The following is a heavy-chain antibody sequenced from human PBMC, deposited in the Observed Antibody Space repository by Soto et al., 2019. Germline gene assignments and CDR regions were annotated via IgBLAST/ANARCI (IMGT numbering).Heavy chain of an antibody. Sequence: GGSLRLSCTASGFTFSSYAMSWVRQAPGKGLEWVSAISGSGGSTYYADSVKGRFTISRDNSKNTLYLQMNSLRAEDTAVYYCAKNLRRYSYGHWFDPWGQGTLVTVSS. D-gene: IGHD5-18*01. V-gene: IGHV3-23*01. J-gene: IGHJ5*02. CDR3: AKNLRRYSYGHWFDP. CDR2: ISGSGGST. CDR1: GFTFSSYA.